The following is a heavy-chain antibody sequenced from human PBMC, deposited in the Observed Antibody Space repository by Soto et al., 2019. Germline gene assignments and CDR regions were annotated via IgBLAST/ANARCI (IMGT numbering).Heavy chain of an antibody. Sequence: QVQVVESGGGVVQPGRSLRLSCVASGFTFSNFGMHWVRQAPGKGLEWVAVIWHDGKNKYYADSAEGRFTVSRDNSKNTRCLQMNSLTAEDTAVYYCARDPGQDEAMDYWGQGTLVTVSS. V-gene: IGHV3-33*02. CDR3: ARDPGQDEAMDY. J-gene: IGHJ4*02. CDR1: GFTFSNFG. CDR2: IWHDGKNK.